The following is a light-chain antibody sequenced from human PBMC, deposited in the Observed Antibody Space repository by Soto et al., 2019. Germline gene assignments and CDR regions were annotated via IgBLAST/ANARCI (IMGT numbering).Light chain of an antibody. CDR3: QQYNSYST. J-gene: IGKJ1*01. V-gene: IGKV1-5*01. CDR2: DAS. Sequence: QMTQSPSTLSASVGDRVTITCRASQSISSWLAWYQQRPGKAPKLLIYDASSLESGVPSRFSGSGSGTEFTLTISSLQPDDFATYYCQQYNSYSTFGQGTKVDTK. CDR1: QSISSW.